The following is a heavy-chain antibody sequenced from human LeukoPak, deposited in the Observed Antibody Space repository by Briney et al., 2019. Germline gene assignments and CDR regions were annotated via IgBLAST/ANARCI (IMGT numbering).Heavy chain of an antibody. CDR3: ARRGYSYYYYMDV. CDR2: INHSGST. V-gene: IGHV4-34*01. J-gene: IGHJ6*03. Sequence: PSETLSLTCAVYGGSFSGYYWSWIRQPPGKGLEWIAEINHSGSTNYNPSLKSRVTISVDTSKNQFSLKLSSVTAADTAVYYCARRGYSYYYYMDVWGKGTRVTVSS. CDR1: GGSFSGYY.